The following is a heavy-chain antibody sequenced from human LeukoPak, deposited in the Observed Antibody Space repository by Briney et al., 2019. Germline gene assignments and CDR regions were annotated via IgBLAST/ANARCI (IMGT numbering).Heavy chain of an antibody. Sequence: PSETLSLTCTVSGGSVRRGNYYWTWIRQPAGSGLEWIGRIYTSGTTDYNPSLRTRVTISVDTSKNQFSLKLSSVTAADTAVYYCARHRSGYCSGGSCYSSYYYGMDVWGQGTTVTVSS. J-gene: IGHJ6*02. CDR2: IYTSGTT. CDR1: GGSVRRGNYY. V-gene: IGHV4-61*02. D-gene: IGHD2-15*01. CDR3: ARHRSGYCSGGSCYSSYYYGMDV.